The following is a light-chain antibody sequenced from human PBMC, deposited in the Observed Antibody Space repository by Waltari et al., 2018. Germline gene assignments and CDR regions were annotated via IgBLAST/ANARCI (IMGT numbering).Light chain of an antibody. CDR2: EDD. J-gene: IGLJ2*01. CDR1: SGTFASSY. V-gene: IGLV6-57*04. CDR3: QSYDGSSPVV. Sequence: NLMLIQPHSVSESPGKTVTISCTRSSGTFASSYVQCYHQRPGSAPTTVIYEDDQRPSGVPDRFSGSTDSSSNSASRTISGLKTEDEADYYCQSYDGSSPVVFGGGTKLTVL.